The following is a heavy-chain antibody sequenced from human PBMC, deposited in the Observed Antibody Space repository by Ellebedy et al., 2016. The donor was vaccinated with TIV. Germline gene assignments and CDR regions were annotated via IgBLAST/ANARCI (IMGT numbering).Heavy chain of an antibody. CDR3: ARDMYRYADYKGEMGWVDV. D-gene: IGHD4-17*01. V-gene: IGHV3-9*01. J-gene: IGHJ6*02. Sequence: SLKISCAASGFTFNDYTMHWVRHVAGKGLEWVSGISWNTANFGYADSVKGRFSIPRDNAKNSLYLQMSSLRPEDTALYFCARDMYRYADYKGEMGWVDVWGQGTTVTVSS. CDR1: GFTFNDYT. CDR2: ISWNTANF.